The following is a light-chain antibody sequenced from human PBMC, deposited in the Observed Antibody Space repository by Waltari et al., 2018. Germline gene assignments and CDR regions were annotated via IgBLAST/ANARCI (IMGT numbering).Light chain of an antibody. CDR1: QSVLYSANKRIL. CDR2: WAS. J-gene: IGKJ2*01. Sequence: DIVMTQYPDSLSVSLGEMATLHCRSRQSVLYSANKRILLGWDQQKPGQPPKLHIYWASTRESVVPDRVSGSGSGTDFTLTISTLQVEDVAIYYCQQYYSPPQTFGQGTKLEIK. V-gene: IGKV4-1*01. CDR3: QQYYSPPQT.